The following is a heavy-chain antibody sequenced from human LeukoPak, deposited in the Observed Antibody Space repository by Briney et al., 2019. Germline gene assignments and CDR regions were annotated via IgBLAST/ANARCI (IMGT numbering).Heavy chain of an antibody. CDR1: GFTFSGSA. V-gene: IGHV3-73*01. Sequence: GGSLRLSCAASGFTFSGSAMHWVRQASGKGLEWVGRIRSKANSYATAYAASVKGRFTISRDDSKNTAYLQMNSLRAEDTAVYYCAKEEITTDWGQGTLVTVSS. D-gene: IGHD1-1*01. J-gene: IGHJ4*02. CDR2: IRSKANSYAT. CDR3: AKEEITTD.